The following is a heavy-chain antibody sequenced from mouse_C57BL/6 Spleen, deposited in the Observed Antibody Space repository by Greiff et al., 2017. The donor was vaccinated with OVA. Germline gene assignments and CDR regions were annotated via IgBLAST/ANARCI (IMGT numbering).Heavy chain of an antibody. CDR1: GYTFTSYW. Sequence: QVQLLQPGAELVRPGSSVKLSCKASGYTFTSYWMDWVKQRPGQGLEWIGNIYPSDSETHYNQKFKDKATLTVDKSSSTAYMQLSSLTSEDSAVYYCARGNYGSSSFAYWGQGTLVTVSA. V-gene: IGHV1-61*01. J-gene: IGHJ3*01. D-gene: IGHD1-1*01. CDR3: ARGNYGSSSFAY. CDR2: IYPSDSET.